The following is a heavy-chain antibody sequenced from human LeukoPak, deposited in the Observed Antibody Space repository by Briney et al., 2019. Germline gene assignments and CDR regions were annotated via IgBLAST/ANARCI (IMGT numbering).Heavy chain of an antibody. CDR2: IYNSGST. J-gene: IGHJ4*02. V-gene: IGHV4-59*01. CDR3: ARTQHRGYTYGVFDY. D-gene: IGHD5-18*01. CDR1: GGSMSSYY. Sequence: SETLSLTCTVSGGSMSSYYWTWLRQPPGKELEWIGYIYNSGSTNYNPSLKSRVTISVDTSKNQFSLKLTSVTAADTALYYCARTQHRGYTYGVFDYWGQGILVTVSS.